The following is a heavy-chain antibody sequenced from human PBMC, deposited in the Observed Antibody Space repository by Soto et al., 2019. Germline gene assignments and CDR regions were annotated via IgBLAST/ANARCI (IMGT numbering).Heavy chain of an antibody. Sequence: QVQVVQSGAEVKKPGASVKVSCKASGYTFTDYAMHWVRQAPGQRLEWMGWINAGNGNTKYSQKFQGRVTITRDTSATTAYMELSSLGSEDTAVYYCARVIGGWYYFDYWGQGTLVTVSS. V-gene: IGHV1-3*01. CDR2: INAGNGNT. D-gene: IGHD6-19*01. CDR3: ARVIGGWYYFDY. CDR1: GYTFTDYA. J-gene: IGHJ4*02.